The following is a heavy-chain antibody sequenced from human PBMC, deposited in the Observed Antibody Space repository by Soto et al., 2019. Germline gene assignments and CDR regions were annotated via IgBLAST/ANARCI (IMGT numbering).Heavy chain of an antibody. D-gene: IGHD6-19*01. CDR3: ARNRLRYRSSGDQHRGMDV. Sequence: QVHLQESGPTLVKVSGTLSLTCAVSGASVSSDDRWSWVRQPPGKGLEWLGDVFHTGDVTYNPSLRSRLYTSPDTSKNVFSLDLTAVTAADTAIYYCARNRLRYRSSGDQHRGMDVWGRGITVTVSS. CDR2: VFHTGDV. CDR1: GASVSSDDR. J-gene: IGHJ6*02. V-gene: IGHV4-4*02.